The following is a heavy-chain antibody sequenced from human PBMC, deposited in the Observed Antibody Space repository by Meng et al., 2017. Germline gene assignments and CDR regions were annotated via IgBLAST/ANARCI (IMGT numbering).Heavy chain of an antibody. CDR1: WFPLSNARMG. Sequence: SGPTLAKPTETLTLTCTVSWFPLSNARMGVGWIRQPPGKALEWLAHIFSNDEKSYSTSLKSRLTISKDTSKSQVVLTMTNMDPVDTATYYCARMRSSGCSPSKYYYYYGMDVWGQGTTVTVSS. CDR2: IFSNDEK. V-gene: IGHV2-26*01. D-gene: IGHD3-10*01. J-gene: IGHJ6*02. CDR3: ARMRSSGCSPSKYYYYYGMDV.